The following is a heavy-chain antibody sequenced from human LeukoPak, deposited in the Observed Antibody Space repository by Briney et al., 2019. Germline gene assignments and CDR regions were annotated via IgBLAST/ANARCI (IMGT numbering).Heavy chain of an antibody. CDR1: GGSISSYY. J-gene: IGHJ4*02. V-gene: IGHV4-59*01. Sequence: SETLSLTCTVSGGSISSYYWSWIRQPPGKGLEWIGYIYYSGSTNHNPSLKSRVTISVDTSKNQFSLKLSSVTAADTAVYYCAREGYCSGGSCYLLSGYFDYWGQGTLVTVSS. D-gene: IGHD2-15*01. CDR3: AREGYCSGGSCYLLSGYFDY. CDR2: IYYSGST.